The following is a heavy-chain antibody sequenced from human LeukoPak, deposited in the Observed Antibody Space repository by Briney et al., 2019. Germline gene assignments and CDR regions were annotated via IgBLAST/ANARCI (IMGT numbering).Heavy chain of an antibody. CDR1: GFTFDDYA. CDR3: AKDSRYRYHDAFDI. D-gene: IGHD5-18*01. V-gene: IGHV3-9*01. Sequence: GGSLRLSCAASGFTFDDYAMHWVRQAPGPGLEWVSGISWNSGSIGYADSVKGRFTISRDNAKNSLHLQMNSLRAEDTSLYYCAKDSRYRYHDAFDIWGQGTMVTVSS. J-gene: IGHJ3*02. CDR2: ISWNSGSI.